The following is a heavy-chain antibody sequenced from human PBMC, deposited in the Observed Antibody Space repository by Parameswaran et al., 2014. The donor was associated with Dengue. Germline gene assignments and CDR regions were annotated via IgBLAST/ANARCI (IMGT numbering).Heavy chain of an antibody. D-gene: IGHD5-12*01. CDR3: AKGDSDIVATMGPYYFDY. J-gene: IGHJ4*02. V-gene: IGHV3-23*01. CDR2: ISGSGGST. Sequence: RWIRQPPGKGLEWVSAISGSGGSTYYADSVKGRFTISRDNSKNTLYLQMNSLRAEDTAVYYCAKGDSDIVATMGPYYFDYWGQGTLVTVSS.